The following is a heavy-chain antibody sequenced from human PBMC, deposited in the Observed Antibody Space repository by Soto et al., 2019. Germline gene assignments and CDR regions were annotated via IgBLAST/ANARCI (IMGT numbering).Heavy chain of an antibody. D-gene: IGHD5-12*01. J-gene: IGHJ4*02. Sequence: QVQLQESGPGLVKPSQTLSLTCTVSGGSISTGGYYWSCIRQHPGKGLEWIGYIYYSGGTYYTPSLKSRVTISVDTSKNQFSLKLSSVTAADTAVYYCARGLVATTFDYWGQGTLVTVSS. V-gene: IGHV4-31*03. CDR3: ARGLVATTFDY. CDR2: IYYSGGT. CDR1: GGSISTGGYY.